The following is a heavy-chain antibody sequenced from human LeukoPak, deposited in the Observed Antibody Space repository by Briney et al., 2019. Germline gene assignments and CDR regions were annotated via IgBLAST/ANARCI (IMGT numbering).Heavy chain of an antibody. D-gene: IGHD2-2*01. CDR3: ARGQADIVVVPAALGV. Sequence: SETLSLTCTVSGGSISSGGYYWSWIRQHPGKGLEWIGYIYYSGSTYYNPSLKSRVTISVDTPKNQFSLKLSSVTAADTAVYYCARGQADIVVVPAALGVWGKGTTVTVSS. J-gene: IGHJ6*04. CDR2: IYYSGST. CDR1: GGSISSGGYY. V-gene: IGHV4-31*03.